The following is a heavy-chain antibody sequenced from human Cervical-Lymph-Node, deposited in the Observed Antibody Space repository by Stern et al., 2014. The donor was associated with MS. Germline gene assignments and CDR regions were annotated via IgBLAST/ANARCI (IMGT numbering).Heavy chain of an antibody. CDR2: IYYTGSP. CDR3: ARDLRFGYEFWSGFGGAFDS. J-gene: IGHJ4*02. D-gene: IGHD3-3*01. Sequence: QVQLQESGPGLVKPSETLSLTCTASGGSISSYYLTWIRQPPGKGLEWIGYIYYTGSPNYKPSLMSRVTISADPSNNQLSPKLRSVTAADTAVYYCARDLRFGYEFWSGFGGAFDSWGQGMLVTVSS. V-gene: IGHV4-59*01. CDR1: GGSISSYY.